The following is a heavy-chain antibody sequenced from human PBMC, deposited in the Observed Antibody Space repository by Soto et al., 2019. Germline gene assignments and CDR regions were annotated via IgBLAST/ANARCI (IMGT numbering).Heavy chain of an antibody. CDR2: IYSGGST. J-gene: IGHJ4*02. Sequence: PGGSLRPSCAASGFTVSSNYMSWVRQAPGKGLEWVSVIYSGGSTYYADSVKGRFTISRDNSKNTLYLQMNSLRAEDTAVYYCARDDGYSSSYDYWGQGTLVTVSS. CDR1: GFTVSSNY. V-gene: IGHV3-53*01. D-gene: IGHD6-13*01. CDR3: ARDDGYSSSYDY.